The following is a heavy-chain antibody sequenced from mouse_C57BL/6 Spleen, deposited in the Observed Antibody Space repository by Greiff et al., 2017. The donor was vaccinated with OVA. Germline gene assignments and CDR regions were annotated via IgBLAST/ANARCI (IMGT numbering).Heavy chain of an antibody. D-gene: IGHD1-1*01. Sequence: EVHLVESGGGLVQPGGSLSLSCAASGFTFTDYYMSWVRQPPGKALEWLGFIRNKANGYTTEYSASVKGRFTISRDNSQSILYLQMNALRAEDSATYYCARSSSYGYFDVWGTGTTVTVSS. V-gene: IGHV7-3*01. J-gene: IGHJ1*03. CDR1: GFTFTDYY. CDR3: ARSSSYGYFDV. CDR2: IRNKANGYTT.